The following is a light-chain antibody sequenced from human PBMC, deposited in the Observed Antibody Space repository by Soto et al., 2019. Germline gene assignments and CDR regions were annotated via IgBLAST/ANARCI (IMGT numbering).Light chain of an antibody. CDR1: QSVITT. V-gene: IGKV3-15*01. Sequence: EIVMTQSPATLSVSPGERATLSCSASQSVITTLAWYQQKAGQAPRLLIFGASVRATGVPARFSGTGSGTEFTLTISSLQSEDFSVYYCQQYKEWPPWTFGQGTKVEI. CDR3: QQYKEWPPWT. CDR2: GAS. J-gene: IGKJ1*01.